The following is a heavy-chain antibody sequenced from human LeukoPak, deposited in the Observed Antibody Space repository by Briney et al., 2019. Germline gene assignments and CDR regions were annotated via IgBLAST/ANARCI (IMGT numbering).Heavy chain of an antibody. CDR2: ISYDGSNK. D-gene: IGHD5-12*01. Sequence: PGGSLRLSCAASGFTFSSYAMHWVRQAPGKGLEWVAVISYDGSNKYYADSVKGRFTISRDNAKNSLYLQMNSLRAEDTAVYYCARDSGGYDPVDYWGQGTLVTVSS. V-gene: IGHV3-30*04. CDR1: GFTFSSYA. J-gene: IGHJ4*02. CDR3: ARDSGGYDPVDY.